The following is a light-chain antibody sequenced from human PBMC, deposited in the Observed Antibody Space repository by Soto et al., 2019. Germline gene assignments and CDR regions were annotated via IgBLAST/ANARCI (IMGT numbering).Light chain of an antibody. CDR1: QSVRDSH. J-gene: IGKJ1*01. CDR3: QQYGSSPGT. CDR2: ETS. V-gene: IGKV3-20*01. Sequence: EIVLTQSPGTLSLSPGERATLSCRASQSVRDSHLAWYQQKPGQAPSLLIYETSSRATGIPDRFRGSGSGTEFALTITRVDPEDVAMYFCQQYGSSPGTFGQGTKVEI.